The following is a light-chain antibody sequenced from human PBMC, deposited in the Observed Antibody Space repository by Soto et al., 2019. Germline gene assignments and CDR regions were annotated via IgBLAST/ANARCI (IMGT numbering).Light chain of an antibody. CDR3: SSYTNSITHV. V-gene: IGLV2-14*03. CDR2: GVS. J-gene: IGLJ3*02. CDR1: RSDVGGYDY. Sequence: QSALTQPASVSGSPGQSITISCTGTRSDVGGYDYVSWYQQHPGKAPKLMIYGVSNRPSGVSNRFSGSKSGNTASLTISGLQAEDEADYYFSSYTNSITHVFGGGTKVTVL.